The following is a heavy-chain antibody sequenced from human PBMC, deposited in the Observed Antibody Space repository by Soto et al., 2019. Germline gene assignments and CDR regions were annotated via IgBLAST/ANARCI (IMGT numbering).Heavy chain of an antibody. V-gene: IGHV5-51*01. J-gene: IGHJ6*02. CDR1: GYSFTNYW. CDR2: IYPGHSNT. Sequence: GESLKISCKTSGYSFTNYWIGWVRQMPGKGLEWMGIIYPGHSNTRYSPSFQDQVTISADTSISTAYLQWSSLKASDTAMYYCARVSNSGYYYFYYDMDVWGQGTTVTVSS. D-gene: IGHD4-4*01. CDR3: ARVSNSGYYYFYYDMDV.